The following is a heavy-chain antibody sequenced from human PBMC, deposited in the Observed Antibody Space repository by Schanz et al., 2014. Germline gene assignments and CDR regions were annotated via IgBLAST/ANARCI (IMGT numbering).Heavy chain of an antibody. V-gene: IGHV3-33*01. J-gene: IGHJ4*02. CDR2: MSYDGSIK. CDR3: ARAHGNNWYGKGLDY. Sequence: VQLLESGGGLVQPGGSLRLSCAASGFIFSSYGMHWVRQAPGKGLEWVAAMSYDGSIKYYGDSVKGRFTISRDNAKNSLYLQMNSLRADDTAVYFCARAHGNNWYGKGLDYWGQGTQVTVSS. CDR1: GFIFSSYG. D-gene: IGHD1-1*01.